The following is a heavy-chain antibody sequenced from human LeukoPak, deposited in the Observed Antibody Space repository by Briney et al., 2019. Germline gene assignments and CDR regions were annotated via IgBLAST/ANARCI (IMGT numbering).Heavy chain of an antibody. CDR3: TAGTGRSDFDY. CDR2: IKRKGDDGTI. D-gene: IGHD3/OR15-3a*01. J-gene: IGHJ4*02. V-gene: IGHV3-15*01. CDR1: GFTFSNAW. Sequence: GGSLRLSCAASGFTFSNAWMSWVRHAPGRGLEWVGRIKRKGDDGTIDYAAPVKGRLSISRDDSKKTLYLQMKSLKSEDTAVYYCTAGTGRSDFDYWSQGTLVTVSS.